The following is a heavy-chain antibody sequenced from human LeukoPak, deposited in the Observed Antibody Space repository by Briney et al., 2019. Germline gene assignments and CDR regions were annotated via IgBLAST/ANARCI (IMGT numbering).Heavy chain of an antibody. CDR1: GFTFSDYG. Sequence: PGGSLRLSCAASGFTFSDYGMHWVRQAPGKGLEWVAVIAYDGRTDYYADSVKGRFTISRDNSKNTLYLPMNSLRAEDTAVYYCAKEPRVYSSGWGYDFWGQGTLVTVSS. CDR3: AKEPRVYSSGWGYDF. J-gene: IGHJ4*02. CDR2: IAYDGRTD. D-gene: IGHD6-19*01. V-gene: IGHV3-30*18.